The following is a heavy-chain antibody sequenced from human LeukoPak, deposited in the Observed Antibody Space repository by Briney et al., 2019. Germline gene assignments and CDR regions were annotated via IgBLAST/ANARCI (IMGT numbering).Heavy chain of an antibody. Sequence: SETLSLICAVYGGSFSGYYWSWIRQPPGKGLEWIGEINHSGSTNYNPSLKSRVTISVDTSKNQFSLKMSSVTAADTAVYYCARHVVGPRGFGVVIIHLSGFDYWGQGTLVTVSS. J-gene: IGHJ4*02. CDR2: INHSGST. D-gene: IGHD3-3*01. CDR3: ARHVVGPRGFGVVIIHLSGFDY. V-gene: IGHV4-34*01. CDR1: GGSFSGYY.